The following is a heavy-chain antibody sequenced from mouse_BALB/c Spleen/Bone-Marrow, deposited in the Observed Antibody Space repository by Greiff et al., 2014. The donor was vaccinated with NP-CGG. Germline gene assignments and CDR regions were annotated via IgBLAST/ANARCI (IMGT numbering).Heavy chain of an antibody. CDR1: GFNIEDSY. CDR3: ARNYGSSLDY. V-gene: IGHV14-3*02. D-gene: IGHD1-1*01. J-gene: IGHJ2*01. Sequence: VQLQQSGAEIVKPGASVKSSCTTSGFNIEDSYIYWMKQRPEQGLEWIGRIDPANGNTKYDPKFQGKATVTVDTSSATAYLQLSSLTSEDTAVYYCARNYGSSLDYWGQGTTLIVSS. CDR2: IDPANGNT.